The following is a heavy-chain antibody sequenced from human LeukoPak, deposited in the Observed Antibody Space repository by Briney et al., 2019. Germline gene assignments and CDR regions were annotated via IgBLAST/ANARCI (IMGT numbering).Heavy chain of an antibody. D-gene: IGHD2-2*01. CDR2: IYYNRGT. V-gene: IGHV4-39*01. CDR1: SDSISNSAYH. CDR3: AGPIVVVPAAIIPQGY. J-gene: IGHJ4*02. Sequence: SETLSLTCTVSSDSISNSAYHWGWIRQPPGRGLEWIGTIYYNRGTYYNPSLKSRVTISVDTSKNQFSLKLSSVTAADTAVYYCAGPIVVVPAAIIPQGYWGQRTLVTVSS.